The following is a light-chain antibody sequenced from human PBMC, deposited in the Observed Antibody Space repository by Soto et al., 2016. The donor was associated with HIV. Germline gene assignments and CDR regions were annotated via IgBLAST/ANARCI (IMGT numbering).Light chain of an antibody. V-gene: IGKV1-9*01. J-gene: IGKJ3*01. Sequence: DIQLTQSPFFLSASVGDRVTITCRASQDIVSFLAWYQQRPGKAPKLLIYGASTLQSGVPARFSGSGSATEFTLTISSLQPEDFATYYCQQLXGYPFTFGPGTTVDS. CDR3: QQLXGYPFT. CDR2: GAS. CDR1: QDIVSF.